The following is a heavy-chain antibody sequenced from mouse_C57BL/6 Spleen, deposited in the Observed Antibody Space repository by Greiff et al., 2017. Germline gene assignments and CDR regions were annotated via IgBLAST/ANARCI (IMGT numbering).Heavy chain of an antibody. V-gene: IGHV3-6*01. J-gene: IGHJ2*01. Sequence: EVKLLESGPGLVKPSQSLSLTCSVTGYSITSGYYWNWIRQFPGNKLEWMGYISYDGSNNYNPSLKNRISITRDTSKNQFFLKLNSVTTEDTATYYCARDYYSNFYCDYWGQGTTLTVSS. CDR1: GYSITSGYY. CDR3: ARDYYSNFYCDY. CDR2: ISYDGSN. D-gene: IGHD2-5*01.